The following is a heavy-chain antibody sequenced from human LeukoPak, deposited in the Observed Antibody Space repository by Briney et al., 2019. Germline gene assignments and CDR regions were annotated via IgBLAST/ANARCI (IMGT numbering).Heavy chain of an antibody. V-gene: IGHV3-30-3*01. D-gene: IGHD4-23*01. CDR1: GFTFSSYA. CDR2: ISYDGSNK. J-gene: IGHJ4*02. Sequence: GGSLRLSCAASGFTFSSYAMHGGREAPGKGLEWVAVISYDGSNKYYADSVKGRVTISRDNSKTTLYLQMNSLRAEDTAVYYCARDPGYGGNSKGIDYWGQGTLVTVSS. CDR3: ARDPGYGGNSKGIDY.